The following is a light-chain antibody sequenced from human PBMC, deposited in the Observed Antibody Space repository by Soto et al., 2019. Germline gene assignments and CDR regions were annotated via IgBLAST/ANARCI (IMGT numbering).Light chain of an antibody. CDR3: QQYTNWLT. J-gene: IGKJ4*01. CDR1: QSVSSS. V-gene: IGKV3-15*01. CDR2: GAS. Sequence: EIVMTQSPATLSVSPGERVTLSCRASQSVSSSLAWYQQKPGQAPRLLSYGASTRATGIPARFSGSGSGTDFTLTISSLQSEDFAVYYCQQYTNWLTFGGGTKVEIK.